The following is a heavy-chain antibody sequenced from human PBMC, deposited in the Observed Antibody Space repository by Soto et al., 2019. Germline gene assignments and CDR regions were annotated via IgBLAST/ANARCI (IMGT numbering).Heavy chain of an antibody. J-gene: IGHJ6*02. CDR3: ARGAVAGYYYYYGMDV. D-gene: IGHD6-19*01. Sequence: PGGSLRLSCAASGFTFSSYSMNWVRQAPGKGLEWVSSISSSSSYIYYADSVKGRFTISRDNAKNSLYLQMNSLRAEDTAVYYCARGAVAGYYYYYGMDVWGQGTTVTVYS. CDR2: ISSSSSYI. V-gene: IGHV3-21*01. CDR1: GFTFSSYS.